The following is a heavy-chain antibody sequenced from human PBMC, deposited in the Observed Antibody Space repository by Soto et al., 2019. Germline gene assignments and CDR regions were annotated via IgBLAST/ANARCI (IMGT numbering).Heavy chain of an antibody. CDR1: GYTFTGYY. CDR2: INPNSGGT. J-gene: IGHJ4*02. V-gene: IGHV1-2*02. Sequence: ASVKVSCKASGYTFTGYYMHWVRQAPGQGLEWMGRINPNSGGTNYAQKFQGRVTMTRDTSTSTVYMELSSLRSEDTAVYYCARAPGEYYFDYWGQGTLVTVSS. CDR3: ARAPGEYYFDY.